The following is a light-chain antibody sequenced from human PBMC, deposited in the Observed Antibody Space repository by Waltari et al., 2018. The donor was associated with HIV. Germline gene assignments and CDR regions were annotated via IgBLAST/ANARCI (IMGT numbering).Light chain of an antibody. V-gene: IGKV3-20*01. Sequence: EVVLTQSPATLSVSPGETATLSCRASQSVISSYLAWYQQKPGQAPRLLIYDTASRATGIPDRISGSGSGTVFTLTISRLEPEDFAVYYCHQYGTSPTFGQGTKLEIK. CDR3: HQYGTSPT. CDR2: DTA. CDR1: QSVISSY. J-gene: IGKJ2*01.